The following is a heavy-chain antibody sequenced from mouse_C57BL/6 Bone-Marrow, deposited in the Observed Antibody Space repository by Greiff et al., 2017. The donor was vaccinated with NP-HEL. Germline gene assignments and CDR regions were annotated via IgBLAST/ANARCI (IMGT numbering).Heavy chain of an antibody. Sequence: EVKVEESGGGLVKPGGSLKLSCAASGFTFSDYGMHWVRQAPEKGLEWVAYISSGSSTIYYADTVKGRFTISRDNAMNTLFLQMTSLRSEDTAMYYCARRYRGLYYYAMDYWGQGTSVTVSS. CDR2: ISSGSSTI. CDR1: GFTFSDYG. D-gene: IGHD2-12*01. CDR3: ARRYRGLYYYAMDY. V-gene: IGHV5-17*01. J-gene: IGHJ4*01.